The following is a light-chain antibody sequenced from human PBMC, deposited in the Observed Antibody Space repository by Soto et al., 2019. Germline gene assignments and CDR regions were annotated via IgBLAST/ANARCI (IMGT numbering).Light chain of an antibody. V-gene: IGLV2-14*01. CDR3: SSYTSSSTLGV. CDR2: DVS. CDR1: SSDVGGYNY. Sequence: QSALTQPASVSGSPGQSITISCTGTSSDVGGYNYVYWYPQHPGKAPKLMIYDVSNRPSGVSNRFSGSKSGNPASLTISGLRAEDEADYYCSSYTSSSTLGVFGTGTKLTVL. J-gene: IGLJ1*01.